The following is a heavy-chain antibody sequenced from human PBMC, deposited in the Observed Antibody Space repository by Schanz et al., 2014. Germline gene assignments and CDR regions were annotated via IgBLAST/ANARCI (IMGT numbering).Heavy chain of an antibody. CDR2: INPNSGTT. Sequence: QVQLVQSGAEVKKPGSPVKVSCKSSGGTFSSYAISWVRQAPGQGLEWMGRINPNSGTTNYAQKFQGWVTMTRDTSISTAYMELSRLKSDDTAVYYCARAFGGYDPAGALDYWGQGTLVTVSS. CDR3: ARAFGGYDPAGALDY. D-gene: IGHD5-12*01. CDR1: GGTFSSYA. V-gene: IGHV1-2*04. J-gene: IGHJ4*02.